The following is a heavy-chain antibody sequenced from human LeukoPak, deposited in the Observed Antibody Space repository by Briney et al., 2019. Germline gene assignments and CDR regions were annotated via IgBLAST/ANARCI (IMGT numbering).Heavy chain of an antibody. J-gene: IGHJ6*02. CDR2: INHSGST. Sequence: GSLRLSCAASGFTFNNAWMSWVRQAPGKGLEWIGEINHSGSTNYNPSLKSRVTISVDTSKNQFSLKLSSVTAADTAVYYCAREDYYYYGMDVWGQGTTVTVSS. CDR1: GFTFNNAW. V-gene: IGHV4-4*02. CDR3: AREDYYYYGMDV.